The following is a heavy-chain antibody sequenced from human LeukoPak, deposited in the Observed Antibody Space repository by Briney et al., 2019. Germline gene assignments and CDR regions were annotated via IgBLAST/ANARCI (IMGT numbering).Heavy chain of an antibody. CDR1: GFTFSSYS. Sequence: PGGSLRLSRAASGFTFSSYSMNWVRQAPGKGLEWVSSISSSSSYIYYADSVKGRFTISRDNAKNSLYLQMNSLRAEDTAVYYCARDLVGANLNWFDPWGQGTLVIVSS. V-gene: IGHV3-21*01. J-gene: IGHJ5*02. CDR2: ISSSSSYI. CDR3: ARDLVGANLNWFDP. D-gene: IGHD1-26*01.